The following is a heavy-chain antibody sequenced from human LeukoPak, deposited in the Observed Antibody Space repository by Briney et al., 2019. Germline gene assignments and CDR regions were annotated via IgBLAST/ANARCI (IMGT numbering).Heavy chain of an antibody. CDR3: ARQRGYRAFDI. D-gene: IGHD5-18*01. CDR1: GYTFTGYY. Sequence: ASVKVSCKASGYTFTGYYMHWVRQAPGQGLEWMGWINPNSGGTNYAQKFQGWVTVTRDTSISTAYMGLSRLRSDDTAVYYCARQRGYRAFDIWGQGTMVTVSS. J-gene: IGHJ3*02. V-gene: IGHV1-2*04. CDR2: INPNSGGT.